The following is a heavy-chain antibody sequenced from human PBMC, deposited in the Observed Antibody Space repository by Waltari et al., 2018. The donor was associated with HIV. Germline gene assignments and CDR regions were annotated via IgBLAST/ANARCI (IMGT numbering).Heavy chain of an antibody. D-gene: IGHD1-26*01. CDR3: ARDINVGWGY. CDR1: GFTFSNYT. V-gene: IGHV3-48*01. J-gene: IGHJ4*02. CDR2: ISRSSSSI. Sequence: EVQLVESGGGLVQPGGSLRLSCAASGFTFSNYTMNWVRQDPGKGLEWGSYISRSSSSIFYADSVKGRFTISRDNAKNSLYLQMNSLRVEDTAVYYCARDINVGWGYWGQGTLVTVAS.